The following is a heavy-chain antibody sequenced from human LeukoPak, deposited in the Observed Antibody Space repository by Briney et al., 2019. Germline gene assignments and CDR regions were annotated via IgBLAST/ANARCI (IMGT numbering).Heavy chain of an antibody. Sequence: SQTLSLTCTVSGGSISSGGYYRSWIRQPPGKGLEWIGYIYHSGSTYYNPSLKSRVTISVDRSKNQFSLKLSSVTAADTAVYYCARDSRQNLLVPAAIDYWGQGTLVTVSS. CDR1: GGSISSGGYY. CDR2: IYHSGST. D-gene: IGHD2-2*02. CDR3: ARDSRQNLLVPAAIDY. V-gene: IGHV4-30-2*01. J-gene: IGHJ4*02.